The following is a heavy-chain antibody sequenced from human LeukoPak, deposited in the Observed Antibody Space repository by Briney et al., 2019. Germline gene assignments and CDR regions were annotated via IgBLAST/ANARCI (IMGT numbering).Heavy chain of an antibody. D-gene: IGHD2-2*01. J-gene: IGHJ5*02. CDR1: GGSFSGYY. V-gene: IGHV4-34*01. CDR2: INHSGST. Sequence: SETLSLTCAVYGGSFSGYYWSWIRQPPGKGLEWIGEINHSGSTNYNPSLKSRVTISVDTSKNQFSLKLSSVTAADTAVYYCASLRIVVVPAASWFDPWGQGTLVTVSS. CDR3: ASLRIVVVPAASWFDP.